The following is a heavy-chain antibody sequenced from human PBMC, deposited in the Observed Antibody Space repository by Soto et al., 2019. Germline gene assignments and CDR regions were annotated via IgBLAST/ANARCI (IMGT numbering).Heavy chain of an antibody. V-gene: IGHV1-18*01. CDR1: GYTFTSYG. J-gene: IGHJ6*02. Sequence: QVQLVQSGAEVKKPGASVKVSCKASGYTFTSYGISWVRQAPGQGLEWMGWISAYNGNTNYAQKLQGRVTMTTDTSTSTAYVELRSLRSDDTAVYYCARDRFLEWLLPRDYGMDVWGQGTTVTVSS. CDR2: ISAYNGNT. CDR3: ARDRFLEWLLPRDYGMDV. D-gene: IGHD3-3*01.